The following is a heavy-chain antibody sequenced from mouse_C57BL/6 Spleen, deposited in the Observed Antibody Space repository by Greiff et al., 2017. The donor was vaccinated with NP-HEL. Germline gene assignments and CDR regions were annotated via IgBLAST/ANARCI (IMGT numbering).Heavy chain of an antibody. Sequence: QVQLQQPGAELVKPGASVKLSCKASGYTFTSYWMQWVKQRPGQGLEWIGEIDPSDSYTNYNQKFKGKATLTVDTSSSTAYMQLSSLTSEDSAVYYCARMTDAMGYWGQGTSVTVSS. J-gene: IGHJ4*01. CDR3: ARMTDAMGY. CDR2: IDPSDSYT. CDR1: GYTFTSYW. V-gene: IGHV1-50*01.